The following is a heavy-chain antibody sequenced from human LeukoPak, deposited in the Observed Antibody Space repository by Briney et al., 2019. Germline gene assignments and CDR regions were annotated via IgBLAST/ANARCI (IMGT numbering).Heavy chain of an antibody. V-gene: IGHV1-2*02. D-gene: IGHD3-22*01. CDR1: GYTFTGYY. Sequence: GASVKVSCKASGYTFTGYYMHWVRQAPGQGLEWMGWINPNSGGTNYAQKFQGRVTMTRDTSISTAYMELSRLRSDDTAVYYCAREFPSRMIVVVINPDAFDIWGQGTMVTVSS. CDR2: INPNSGGT. J-gene: IGHJ3*02. CDR3: AREFPSRMIVVVINPDAFDI.